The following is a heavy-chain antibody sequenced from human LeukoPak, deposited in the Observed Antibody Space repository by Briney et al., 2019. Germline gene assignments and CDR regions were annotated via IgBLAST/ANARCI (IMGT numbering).Heavy chain of an antibody. CDR1: VYTFTSYG. J-gene: IGHJ4*02. D-gene: IGHD2-15*01. CDR2: ISAYNGNT. Sequence: ASVKVSCKASVYTFTSYGISCVPQAPGQGLEWMGWISAYNGNTNYAQKLQGSVTMTTDTSTRTDYMELRRLRSDATAVYYCARDCCGSCLGDYWGQGTLVTVSS. V-gene: IGHV1-18*01. CDR3: ARDCCGSCLGDY.